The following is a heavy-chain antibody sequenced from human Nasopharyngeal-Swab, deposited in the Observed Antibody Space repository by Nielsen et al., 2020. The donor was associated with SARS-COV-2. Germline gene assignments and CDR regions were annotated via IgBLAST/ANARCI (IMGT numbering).Heavy chain of an antibody. CDR2: VDHTVRT. V-gene: IGHV4-34*01. CDR1: VGSFSGYY. D-gene: IGHD2-15*01. Sequence: SETLSLTCAVHVGSFSGYYWSWVRQPPGKGLEWIGEVDHTVRTNNNPSLQSRVTMSVDTSKNQFSLTLSSVTAADTAVYYCARGGYQLLLRNYYYGMDVWSQGTTVTVSS. J-gene: IGHJ6*02. CDR3: ARGGYQLLLRNYYYGMDV.